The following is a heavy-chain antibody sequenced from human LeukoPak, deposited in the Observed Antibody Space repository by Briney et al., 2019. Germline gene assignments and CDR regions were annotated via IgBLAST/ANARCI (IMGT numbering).Heavy chain of an antibody. CDR3: ARVGTVTTRPYYYYMDV. CDR2: IYYSGST. Sequence: SETLSLTCTVSGGSISSYYWSWIRQPPGPGLEWIGCIYYSGSTNYNPSLKTRVTISVDTSKNQFSLKLSSVTAADTAVYYCARVGTVTTRPYYYYMDVWGKGTTVTVSS. CDR1: GGSISSYY. D-gene: IGHD4-17*01. V-gene: IGHV4-59*01. J-gene: IGHJ6*03.